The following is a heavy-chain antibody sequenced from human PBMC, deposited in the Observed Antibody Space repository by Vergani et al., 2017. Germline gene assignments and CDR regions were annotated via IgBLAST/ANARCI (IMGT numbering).Heavy chain of an antibody. CDR3: ARQPTGDIDY. V-gene: IGHV4-39*01. CDR2: IYYSGST. CDR1: GGSISSSSYY. Sequence: QVQLQESGPGLVKPSETLSLTCTVSGGSISSSSYYWGWIRQPPGKGLEWIGSIYYSGSTYYNPSLKSRVTISVDTSKNQFSLKLSSVTAADTAVYYCARQPTGDIDYWGQGTLVTVSS. J-gene: IGHJ4*02. D-gene: IGHD1-1*01.